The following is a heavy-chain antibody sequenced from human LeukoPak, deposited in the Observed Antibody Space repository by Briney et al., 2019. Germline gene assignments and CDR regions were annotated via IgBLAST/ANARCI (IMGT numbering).Heavy chain of an antibody. CDR1: GGSISNYY. V-gene: IGHV4-59*01. CDR2: IYYSGNT. D-gene: IGHD6-19*01. J-gene: IGHJ4*02. Sequence: SETLSLTCAVSGGSISNYYWSWIRRPPGKGLEWIGYIYYSGNTNYNPSLKSRVTISVDTSKNQFSLKLSSVIAADTAVYYCARTGGWYGYYFDYWGQGTLVTVSS. CDR3: ARTGGWYGYYFDY.